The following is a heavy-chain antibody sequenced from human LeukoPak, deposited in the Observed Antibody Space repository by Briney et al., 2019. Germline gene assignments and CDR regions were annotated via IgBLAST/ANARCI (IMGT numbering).Heavy chain of an antibody. D-gene: IGHD3-10*01. V-gene: IGHV4-31*03. CDR3: ARGSYGDV. CDR2: IYDSGST. CDR1: GGSISSGGYY. Sequence: PSETLSLTCTVSGGSISSGGYYWSWIRQHPGKGLEYIGYIYDSGSTYYNPSLKGRATISVDTSKNQFSLKLYSVTAADTAVYYCARGSYGDVWGQGTTVTVAS. J-gene: IGHJ6*02.